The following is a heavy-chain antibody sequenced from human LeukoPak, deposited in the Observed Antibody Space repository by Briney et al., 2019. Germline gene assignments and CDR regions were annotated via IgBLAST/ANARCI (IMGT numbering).Heavy chain of an antibody. CDR1: GGSFSGYY. D-gene: IGHD3-3*01. CDR2: INHSGST. Sequence: SETLSLTCAVYGGSFSGYYWSWIRQPPGKGLEWIGEINHSGSTNYNPSLKSRVTISVDTSKNQFSLKLSSVTAADTAVYYCARGQYARTIFGVVISTDWFDPWGRGTLVTVSS. J-gene: IGHJ5*02. CDR3: ARGQYARTIFGVVISTDWFDP. V-gene: IGHV4-34*01.